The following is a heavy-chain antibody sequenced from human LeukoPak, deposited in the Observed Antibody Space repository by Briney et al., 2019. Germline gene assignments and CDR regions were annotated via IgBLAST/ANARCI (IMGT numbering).Heavy chain of an antibody. CDR2: ISGSGDST. CDR1: GFSFSSCA. J-gene: IGHJ4*02. V-gene: IGHV3-23*01. D-gene: IGHD3-9*01. Sequence: GGSLRLSYAASGFSFSSCAMSWVRQAPGKGLEWVSGISGSGDSTDYADSVKGRFTISRDNSKNTLYLQINSLRAEDTAVYYCARPPSDNLLTGFLYYFDNWGQGTLVTVSS. CDR3: ARPPSDNLLTGFLYYFDN.